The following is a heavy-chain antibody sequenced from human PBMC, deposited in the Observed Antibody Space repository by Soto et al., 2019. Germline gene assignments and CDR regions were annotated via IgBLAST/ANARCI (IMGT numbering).Heavy chain of an antibody. V-gene: IGHV4-30-4*01. Sequence: QVQLQESGPGLVKPSQTLSLTCTISGGSISSGDYFWSWIRQPPGKGLEWIGYISYSGSTYYNPSFMSRVTMSVDTSKNQFSLDLTSVTAADTAVYYCAREKRGWSSSRCYGPDYWGQGTLVTVSS. CDR1: GGSISSGDYF. J-gene: IGHJ4*02. D-gene: IGHD2-2*01. CDR2: ISYSGST. CDR3: AREKRGWSSSRCYGPDY.